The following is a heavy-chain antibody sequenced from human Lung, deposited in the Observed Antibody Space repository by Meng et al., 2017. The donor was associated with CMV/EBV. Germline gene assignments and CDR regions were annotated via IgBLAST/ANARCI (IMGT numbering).Heavy chain of an antibody. CDR3: ARDLGDDCTNGVCYSVDAVDI. D-gene: IGHD2-8*01. J-gene: IGHJ3*02. V-gene: IGHV1-2*02. CDR1: GYTFTGYY. CDR2: INPNSGGT. Sequence: ASVKVSCKASGYTFTGYYTHWVRQAPGQGLEWMGWINPNSGGTNYAQKFQGRVTMTRDTSISTAYMELSRLRSDDTAVYYCARDLGDDCTNGVCYSVDAVDIWGQGTMVTVSS.